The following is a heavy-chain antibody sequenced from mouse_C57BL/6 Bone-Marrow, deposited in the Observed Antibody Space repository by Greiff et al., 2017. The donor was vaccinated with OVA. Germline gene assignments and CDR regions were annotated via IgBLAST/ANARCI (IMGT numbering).Heavy chain of an antibody. J-gene: IGHJ3*01. V-gene: IGHV1-26*01. Sequence: EVQLQQSGPELVKPGASVKISCKASGYTFTDYYMNWVKQSHGKSLEWIGDINPNYGGTSYNQKFKGKATLTVDKSSSTAYMELRSLTSEDSAVYYCARGIPYWGQGTLVTVSA. D-gene: IGHD5-1-1*01. CDR2: INPNYGGT. CDR1: GYTFTDYY. CDR3: ARGIPY.